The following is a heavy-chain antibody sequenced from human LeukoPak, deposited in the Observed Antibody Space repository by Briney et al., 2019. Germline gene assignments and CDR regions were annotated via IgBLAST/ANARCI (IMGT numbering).Heavy chain of an antibody. CDR2: ISGSGGST. CDR1: GFTFSSYA. D-gene: IGHD3-22*01. J-gene: IGHJ4*02. CDR3: ARTGYYYDSSGYYFDY. Sequence: GGSLRLSCAASGFTFSSYAMSWVRQAPGKGLEWVSAISGSGGSTYYADSVKGRFTISRDNSKNTLYLQMNSLRAEDTAVYYCARTGYYYDSSGYYFDYWGQGTLVTVSS. V-gene: IGHV3-23*01.